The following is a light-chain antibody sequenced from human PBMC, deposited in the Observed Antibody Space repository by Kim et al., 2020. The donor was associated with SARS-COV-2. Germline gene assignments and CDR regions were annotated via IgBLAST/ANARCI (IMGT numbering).Light chain of an antibody. CDR3: MQGTHWRLT. J-gene: IGKJ4*01. V-gene: IGKV2-30*02. CDR2: KVS. Sequence: DVLMTQSPLSLPVALGQPASISCTSSQSLVHRDGIIYLHWFHQRPGQSPRRLIYKVSNRDTGVPDRFSGSGSDTDFTLRISRVETEDVGVYYSMQGTHWRLTFGGGTKVYIK. CDR1: QSLVHRDGIIY.